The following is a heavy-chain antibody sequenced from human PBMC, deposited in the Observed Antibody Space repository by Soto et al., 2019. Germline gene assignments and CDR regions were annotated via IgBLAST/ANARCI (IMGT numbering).Heavy chain of an antibody. CDR3: ARVRKYCSRTNCYQHP. CDR2: IHHGGNI. J-gene: IGHJ5*02. Sequence: PSETLSLTCAVSGDSIISTNWWQWVRQSPDKGLEWIGEIHHGGNINYNPSLKSRVTISMDKSKNQFSLKLNSVTAADTAVYYCARVRKYCSRTNCYQHPWGQGNLVTVSS. CDR1: GDSIISTNW. D-gene: IGHD2-2*01. V-gene: IGHV4-4*02.